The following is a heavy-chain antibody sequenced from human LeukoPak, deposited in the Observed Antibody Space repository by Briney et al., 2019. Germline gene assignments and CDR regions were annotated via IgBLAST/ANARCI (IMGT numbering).Heavy chain of an antibody. CDR3: ARHEDGYCSSTSCYGN. D-gene: IGHD2-2*03. CDR1: GGSISSYY. CDR2: IYYSGST. V-gene: IGHV4-59*08. Sequence: SETLSLTCTVSGGSISSYYWRWIRQPPGKGLEWIGYIYYSGSTKYNPSLKSRVTISVDTSKNQFSLKLSSVTAADTAVYYCARHEDGYCSSTSCYGNWGQGTLVTVSS. J-gene: IGHJ4*02.